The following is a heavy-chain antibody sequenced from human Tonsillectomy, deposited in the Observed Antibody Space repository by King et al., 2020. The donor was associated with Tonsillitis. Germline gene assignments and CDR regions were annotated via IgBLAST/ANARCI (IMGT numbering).Heavy chain of an antibody. J-gene: IGHJ4*02. V-gene: IGHV5-51*03. CDR2: IYPGDSNI. CDR1: GYSFTSHW. D-gene: IGHD1-26*01. Sequence: QLVQSGAEVKKPGESLKISCKGSGYSFTSHWIGWVRQRPGKGLEWMGIIYPGDSNIIYSPAFQGQVTISADKAISTVYLQWSSLKASDTAMYYCAKEKWGQVDSWGQGALVTVSS. CDR3: AKEKWGQVDS.